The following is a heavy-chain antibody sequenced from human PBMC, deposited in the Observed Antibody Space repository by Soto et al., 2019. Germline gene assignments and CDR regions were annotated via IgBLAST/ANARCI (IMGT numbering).Heavy chain of an antibody. D-gene: IGHD3-9*01. CDR3: ARDPSPYYDIWTDSQN. J-gene: IGHJ4*02. CDR2: IKQDGGDK. V-gene: IGHV3-7*01. CDR1: VFALINYW. Sequence: PGWSLRLSCASSVFALINYWMSWVRQAPGKGLEWVANIKQDGGDKNYVDSVKGRFTISRDNAKNSLYLQMNSLRAEDTAVYYCARDPSPYYDIWTDSQNWGQGTLVTVSS.